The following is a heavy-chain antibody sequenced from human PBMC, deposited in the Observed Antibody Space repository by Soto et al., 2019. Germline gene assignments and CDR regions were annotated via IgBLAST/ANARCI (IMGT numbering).Heavy chain of an antibody. CDR1: GFTFSSYE. V-gene: IGHV3-48*03. Sequence: PGGSLRLSCAASGFTFSSYEMNWVRQAPGKGLEWISYITSSGSTTYYAGSVKGRFTISRDNAKNSLYLQMNSLRADDTAVYYCARGNSPVNVYWGQGTLVTVSS. D-gene: IGHD3-16*02. CDR2: ITSSGSTT. J-gene: IGHJ4*02. CDR3: ARGNSPVNVY.